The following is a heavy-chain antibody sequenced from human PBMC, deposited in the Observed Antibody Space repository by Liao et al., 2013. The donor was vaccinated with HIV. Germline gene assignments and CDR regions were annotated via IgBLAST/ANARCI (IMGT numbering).Heavy chain of an antibody. CDR1: GGSIDNGSFY. CDR3: ARGRDGYNPGAFDI. V-gene: IGHV4-61*02. D-gene: IGHD5-24*01. Sequence: QVQLQESGPGLVKPSETLSLTCTVSGGSIDNGSFYWSWVRQPAGQGLEWIGRMYRTGNTIYNPSLKSRVSILLDTSKTQFSLKLRSVTAADTAVYYCARGRDGYNPGAFDIWAKGHWSPSLQ. J-gene: IGHJ3*02. CDR2: MYRTGNT.